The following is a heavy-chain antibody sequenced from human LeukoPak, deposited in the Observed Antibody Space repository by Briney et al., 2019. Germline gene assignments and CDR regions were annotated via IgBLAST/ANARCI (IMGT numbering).Heavy chain of an antibody. CDR3: ARVGSPYCGGECYLIDY. D-gene: IGHD2-21*01. V-gene: IGHV4-38-2*02. CDR2: IYHSGST. CDR1: GYSISSGYY. Sequence: PSETLSLTCTVSGYSISSGYYWGWIRQPPGKGLEWIGSIYHSGSTYYNPSLKSRVTISVDTSKNRFSLKLRSVTAADTAVYYCARVGSPYCGGECYLIDYWGQGTLVTVSS. J-gene: IGHJ4*02.